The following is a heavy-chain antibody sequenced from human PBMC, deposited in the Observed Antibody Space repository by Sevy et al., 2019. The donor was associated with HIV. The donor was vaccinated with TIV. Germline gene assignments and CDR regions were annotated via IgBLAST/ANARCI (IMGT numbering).Heavy chain of an antibody. J-gene: IGHJ5*02. Sequence: ASVKVSCKVSGYTLTELYMHWVRQAPGKGLEWMGCFDPEDGETVYAQKFQGRVTVTEDTSTDTAYMELSSLRSEDTAMYCCATNSRYFSGSNLYSAEGLFDPWGQGTLVTVSS. V-gene: IGHV1-24*01. CDR1: GYTLTELY. CDR2: FDPEDGET. CDR3: ATNSRYFSGSNLYSAEGLFDP. D-gene: IGHD2-15*01.